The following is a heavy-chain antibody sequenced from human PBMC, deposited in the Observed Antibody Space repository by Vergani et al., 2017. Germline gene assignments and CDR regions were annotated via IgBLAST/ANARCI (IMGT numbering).Heavy chain of an antibody. V-gene: IGHV3-23*01. CDR1: GFTFSNSA. Sequence: EVHLLESGGGLVQSGGSLRLSCAASGFTFSNSAVSWVRQAPGRGLAWVSSISGPGLSTYYADSVKGRFSISRDNSKNTVFLQMHSLRAEDTAIYYCARVLGSMKAKGAYDYWGQGTLVTVSS. CDR3: ARVLGSMKAKGAYDY. CDR2: ISGPGLST. D-gene: IGHD3-10*01. J-gene: IGHJ4*02.